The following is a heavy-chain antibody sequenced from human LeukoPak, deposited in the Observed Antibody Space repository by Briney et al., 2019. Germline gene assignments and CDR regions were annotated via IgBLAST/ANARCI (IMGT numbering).Heavy chain of an antibody. J-gene: IGHJ4*02. CDR1: GFAFSTFA. D-gene: IGHD1-1*01. CDR3: AKGHNTRTATLDY. V-gene: IGHV3-23*01. Sequence: GGSLRLSCAASGFAFSTFAMNWVRQASRKGLEWVTAISGTDTTTYYADSVKGRFTISRDNSKNTLYLQMNSLRAEDTALYFCAKGHNTRTATLDYWGQGTLVTVSS. CDR2: ISGTDTTT.